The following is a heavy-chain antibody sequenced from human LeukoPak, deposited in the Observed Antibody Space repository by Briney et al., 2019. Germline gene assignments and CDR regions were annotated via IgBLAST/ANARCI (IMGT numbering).Heavy chain of an antibody. CDR1: GFTFSNHA. Sequence: TGGSLRLSCAASGFTFSNHAMTWVRQAPGKGLEWVAAIYGSGDSTFYADSVTGRFTISRDNSKNTLYLHMNSLRVEDSAIYYCAKDRTAVPLAYWYFDLWGRGTLVTVPS. D-gene: IGHD2-2*01. CDR2: IYGSGDST. V-gene: IGHV3-23*01. J-gene: IGHJ2*01. CDR3: AKDRTAVPLAYWYFDL.